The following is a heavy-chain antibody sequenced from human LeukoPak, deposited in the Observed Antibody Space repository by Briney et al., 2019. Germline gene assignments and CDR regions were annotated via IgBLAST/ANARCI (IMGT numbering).Heavy chain of an antibody. CDR2: IDPSDSYT. D-gene: IGHD3-16*02. V-gene: IGHV5-10-1*01. Sequence: GESLKISCKGSGYSFTSYWISWVRQMPGKGVEWMGRIDPSDSYTNYSPSFQGHVTISADKSISTAYLQWSSLKASDTAMYYCELRLGELSDDYYYYGMDVWGKGTTVTVSS. J-gene: IGHJ6*04. CDR1: GYSFTSYW. CDR3: ELRLGELSDDYYYYGMDV.